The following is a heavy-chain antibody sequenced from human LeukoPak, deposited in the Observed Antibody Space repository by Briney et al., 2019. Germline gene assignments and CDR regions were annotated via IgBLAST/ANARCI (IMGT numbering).Heavy chain of an antibody. CDR3: ARVPVWGYGMDV. D-gene: IGHD2-8*01. Sequence: ASVKVSCKASGYTFTGYYVHWVRQAPGQGLEWMGWIKPNSGGTNYAQKFQGRVTMTRDTSISTAYMELSRLRSDDTAVYYCARVPVWGYGMDVWGQGTTVTVSS. J-gene: IGHJ6*02. V-gene: IGHV1-2*02. CDR2: IKPNSGGT. CDR1: GYTFTGYY.